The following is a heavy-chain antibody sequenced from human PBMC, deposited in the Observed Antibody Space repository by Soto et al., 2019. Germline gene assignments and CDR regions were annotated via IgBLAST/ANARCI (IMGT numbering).Heavy chain of an antibody. D-gene: IGHD2-15*01. J-gene: IGHJ5*02. CDR1: GYSFTSYW. CDR2: IYPGDSDT. V-gene: IGHV5-51*01. Sequence: GESLKISCKGSGYSFTSYWIGWVRQMPGKGLEWMGIIYPGDSDTRYSPSFQGQVTISAGKSISTAYLQRSSLKASDTAMYYCARHEYCSGCSCKQQPNYNLFDPWGQGSLVTGSS. CDR3: ARHEYCSGCSCKQQPNYNLFDP.